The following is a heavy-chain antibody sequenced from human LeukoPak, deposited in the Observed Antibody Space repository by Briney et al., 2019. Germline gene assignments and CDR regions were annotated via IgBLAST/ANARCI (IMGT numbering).Heavy chain of an antibody. CDR1: GGSISSYY. J-gene: IGHJ4*02. CDR3: ARDAYYYDSSGYGFDY. Sequence: SETLSLTCTVSGGSISSYYWSWIQQPPGKGLEWIGYIYYSGSTNYNPSLKSRVTISVDTSKNQFPLKLSSVTAADTAVYYCARDAYYYDSSGYGFDYWGQGTLVTVSS. D-gene: IGHD3-22*01. CDR2: IYYSGST. V-gene: IGHV4-59*01.